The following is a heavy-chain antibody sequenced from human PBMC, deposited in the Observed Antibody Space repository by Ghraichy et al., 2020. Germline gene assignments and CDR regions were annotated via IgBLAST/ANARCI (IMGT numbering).Heavy chain of an antibody. CDR3: AREGITMVRGVPTYYFDY. Sequence: ASVKVSCKASGYTFTGYYMHWVRQAPGQGLEWMGWINPNSGGTNYAQKFQGWVTMTRDTSISTAYMELSRLRSDDTAVYYCAREGITMVRGVPTYYFDYWGQGTLVTVSS. J-gene: IGHJ4*02. V-gene: IGHV1-2*04. CDR1: GYTFTGYY. CDR2: INPNSGGT. D-gene: IGHD3-10*01.